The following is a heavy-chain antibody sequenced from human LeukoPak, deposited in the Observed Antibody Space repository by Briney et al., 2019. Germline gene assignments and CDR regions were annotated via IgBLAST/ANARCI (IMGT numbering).Heavy chain of an antibody. V-gene: IGHV3-11*01. CDR2: ISSSGSTI. Sequence: GGSLRLSCAASGFTFSDYYMSWIRQAPGKGLEWVSYISSSGSTIYYADSVKGRFTISRDNAKNSLYLQMNSLRAEDTAVYYCARMSYDAEYWFDPWGQGTLVTVAA. D-gene: IGHD3-3*01. CDR3: ARMSYDAEYWFDP. J-gene: IGHJ5*02. CDR1: GFTFSDYY.